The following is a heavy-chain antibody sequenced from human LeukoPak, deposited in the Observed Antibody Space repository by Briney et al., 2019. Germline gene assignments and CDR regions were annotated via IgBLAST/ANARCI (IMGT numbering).Heavy chain of an antibody. D-gene: IGHD2-15*01. CDR3: ARVGWSGGY. CDR2: IYYSGST. CDR1: GGSISSSSYY. Sequence: SETLSLTCAVSGGSISSSSYYRGWIRQPPGKGLEWIGSIYYSGSTYYNPSLKSRVTISVDTSKNQFSLKLSSVTAADTAVYYCARVGWSGGYWGQGTLVTVSS. V-gene: IGHV4-39*07. J-gene: IGHJ4*02.